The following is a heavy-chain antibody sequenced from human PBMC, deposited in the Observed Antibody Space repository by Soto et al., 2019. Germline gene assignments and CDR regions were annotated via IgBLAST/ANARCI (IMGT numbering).Heavy chain of an antibody. CDR2: IYSGGST. CDR3: ARDPYLIRGVVVTADAFDI. CDR1: GFTVSSNY. Sequence: GGSLRLSCAASGFTVSSNYMSWVRQAPGKGLEWVSVIYSGGSTYYADSVKGRFTISRDNSKNTLYLQMNSLRAEDTAVYYCARDPYLIRGVVVTADAFDIWGQGTMVTVSS. D-gene: IGHD2-21*02. J-gene: IGHJ3*02. V-gene: IGHV3-66*01.